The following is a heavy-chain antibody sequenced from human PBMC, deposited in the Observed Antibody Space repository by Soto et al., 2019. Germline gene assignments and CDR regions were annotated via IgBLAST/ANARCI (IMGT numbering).Heavy chain of an antibody. V-gene: IGHV4-39*01. CDR3: ARHVGIAAAGTYNWFDP. CDR2: IYYSGTT. J-gene: IGHJ5*02. Sequence: SETLPLTWTVSGGSISSSSSCWSWIRQPPGKGLEWMASIYYSGTTYYNPSLKSRVTISVSTSKNQFSLILSSVTAADTAVYYCARHVGIAAAGTYNWFDPWGQGTLVTVSS. D-gene: IGHD6-13*01. CDR1: GGSISSSSSC.